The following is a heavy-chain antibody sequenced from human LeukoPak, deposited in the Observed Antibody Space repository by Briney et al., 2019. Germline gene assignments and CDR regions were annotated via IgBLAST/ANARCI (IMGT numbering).Heavy chain of an antibody. CDR3: ARDFGYQLPSREWLN. CDR1: GFTFSSYS. Sequence: PGGSLRLSCAASGFTFSSYSMHWVRQAPGKGLEWVALISYDGSNKYYADSVKGRFTISRDNAKNTLYLQMNSLRAEDTAVYYCARDFGYQLPSREWLNWGQGTLVTVSS. V-gene: IGHV3-30*04. D-gene: IGHD2-2*01. J-gene: IGHJ4*02. CDR2: ISYDGSNK.